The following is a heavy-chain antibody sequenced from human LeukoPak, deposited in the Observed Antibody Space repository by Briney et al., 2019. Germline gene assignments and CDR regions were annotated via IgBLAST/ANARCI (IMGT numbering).Heavy chain of an antibody. J-gene: IGHJ4*02. V-gene: IGHV3-30*02. CDR3: AKDKDSSGYYDY. CDR2: IRYDGTNK. D-gene: IGHD3-22*01. CDR1: GFTFSRYG. Sequence: GGSLRLSCAASGFTFSRYGMHCVRQAPGKGLVWVAFIRYDGTNKYYADSVKGRFTMSRDISKNTVYVQMNSLRADDTAVYYCAKDKDSSGYYDYWGQGTLVTVSS.